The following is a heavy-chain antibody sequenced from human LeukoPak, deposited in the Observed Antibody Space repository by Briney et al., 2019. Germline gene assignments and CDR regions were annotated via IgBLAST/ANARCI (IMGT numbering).Heavy chain of an antibody. V-gene: IGHV3-48*01. CDR3: ARGNSYYYYMDV. Sequence: GGSPRLSCVASGFTFGSYSMNWVRQAPGKGLEWVSYISSRSTTIYYADSVKGRFTISRDNAKNSVYLQMNSLRAEDTAVYYCARGNSYYYYMDVWGKGTTVTVSS. J-gene: IGHJ6*03. CDR2: ISSRSTTI. CDR1: GFTFGSYS.